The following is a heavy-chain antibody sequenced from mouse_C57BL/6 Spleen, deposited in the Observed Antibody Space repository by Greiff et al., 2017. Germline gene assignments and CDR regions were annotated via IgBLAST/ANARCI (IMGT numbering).Heavy chain of an antibody. Sequence: QVQLQQSGAELVRPGASVTLSCKASGYTFTDYEMHWVKQTPVHGLEWIGAIDPETGGTAYNQKFKGKAILTADKSSSTAYMELRSLTSEDSAVYYCTKDSNHYAMDYWGQGTSVTVAS. D-gene: IGHD2-5*01. J-gene: IGHJ4*01. V-gene: IGHV1-15*01. CDR3: TKDSNHYAMDY. CDR1: GYTFTDYE. CDR2: IDPETGGT.